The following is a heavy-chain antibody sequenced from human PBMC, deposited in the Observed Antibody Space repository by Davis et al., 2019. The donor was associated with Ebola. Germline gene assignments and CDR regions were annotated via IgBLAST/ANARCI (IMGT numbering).Heavy chain of an antibody. V-gene: IGHV4-39*01. Sequence: SETLSLTCTVSGGSISSSSYYWGWIRQPPGKGLEWIGSISYSGSAYYNPSLKSRVTISVDTSKNQFSLKLSSVTAADTAVYCCARSPTPQLWFLFDFWGQVTLVTVSS. D-gene: IGHD5-18*01. J-gene: IGHJ4*02. CDR2: ISYSGSA. CDR1: GGSISSSSYY. CDR3: ARSPTPQLWFLFDF.